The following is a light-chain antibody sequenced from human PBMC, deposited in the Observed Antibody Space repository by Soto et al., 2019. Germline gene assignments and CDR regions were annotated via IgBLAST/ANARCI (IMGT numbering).Light chain of an antibody. J-gene: IGKJ4*01. CDR2: LGS. CDR3: MQSLQTPLT. Sequence: DIVMTQSPLSLPVTPGEPASISCRSSQNLLHSNGYNYLDWYLQKPVQSPQLLIFLGSNRASGVPDRFSGSGSGTDFTLKISRVEAQYVGVYYCMQSLQTPLTFGGGTKVESK. CDR1: QNLLHSNGYNY. V-gene: IGKV2-28*01.